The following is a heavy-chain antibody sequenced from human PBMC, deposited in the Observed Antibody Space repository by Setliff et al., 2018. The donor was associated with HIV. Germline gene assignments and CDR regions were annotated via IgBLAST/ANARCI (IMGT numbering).Heavy chain of an antibody. V-gene: IGHV4-39*07. CDR2: LYSSGST. CDR3: ACRYYDLWSNYYTGIPY. D-gene: IGHD3-3*01. J-gene: IGHJ4*02. Sequence: ETLSLTCTVSGGSSSSRSYYWGWIRQPPGKGLEWIGSLYSSGSTYYNPSLKSRVTISVDTSKKQFSLRLTSMTAADTSVYYCACRYYDLWSNYYTGIPYWGQGTLVTVSS. CDR1: GGSSSSRSYY.